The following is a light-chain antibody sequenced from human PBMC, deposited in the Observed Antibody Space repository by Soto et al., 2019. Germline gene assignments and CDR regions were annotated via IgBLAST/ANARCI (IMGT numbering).Light chain of an antibody. CDR1: SSDVGRYKL. CDR2: DVT. V-gene: IGLV2-14*03. CDR3: SSYTTSSTLI. Sequence: QSALTQPASVSGSPGQSITMSCTGTSSDVGRYKLVSWYQQHPGKAPKLMIYDVTNRPSGVSNRFSGSKSGNTASLTISGLQAEDEAGYYCSSYTTSSTLIFGGGTKLTVL. J-gene: IGLJ2*01.